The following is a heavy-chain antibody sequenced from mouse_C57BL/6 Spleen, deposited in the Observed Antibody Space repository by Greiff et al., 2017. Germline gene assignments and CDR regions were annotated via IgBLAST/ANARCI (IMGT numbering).Heavy chain of an antibody. J-gene: IGHJ4*01. D-gene: IGHD1-1*01. CDR2: IYPGDGDT. V-gene: IGHV1-82*01. Sequence: QVQLQQSGPELVKPGASVKISCKASGYAFSSSWMNWVKQRPGKGLEWIGRIYPGDGDTNYNGKFKGKATLTADKSSSTAYMQLSSLTSEDSAVYFCAREGAHYYGSSYESAMDYWGQGTSVTVSS. CDR1: GYAFSSSW. CDR3: AREGAHYYGSSYESAMDY.